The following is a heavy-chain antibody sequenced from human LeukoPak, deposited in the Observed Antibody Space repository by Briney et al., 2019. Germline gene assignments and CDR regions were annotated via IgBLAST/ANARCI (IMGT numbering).Heavy chain of an antibody. CDR3: ARDDYGSDI. D-gene: IGHD3-16*01. J-gene: IGHJ3*02. CDR1: GYTFTGYY. V-gene: IGHV1-2*02. CDR2: INPNSGGT. Sequence: ASVKVSCKASGYTFTGYYMHWVRQAPGQGIEWMGWINPNSGGTNYAQKFQGRVTMTRDTSTSTVYMELSSLRSEDTAVYYCARDDYGSDIWGQGTMVTVSS.